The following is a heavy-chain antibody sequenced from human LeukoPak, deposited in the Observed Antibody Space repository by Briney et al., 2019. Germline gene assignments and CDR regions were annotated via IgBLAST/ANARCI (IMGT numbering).Heavy chain of an antibody. D-gene: IGHD3-3*01. CDR3: ARSKSAVVITPFDY. Sequence: GASVKVSCKTSGYTFTGYYMHWVRQAPGQGLEWMGWINPNSGGTNYAQKFQGRVTMTRDTSISTAYMELSRLRSDDTAVYYCARSKSAVVITPFDYWGQGTLVTVSS. V-gene: IGHV1-2*02. J-gene: IGHJ4*02. CDR1: GYTFTGYY. CDR2: INPNSGGT.